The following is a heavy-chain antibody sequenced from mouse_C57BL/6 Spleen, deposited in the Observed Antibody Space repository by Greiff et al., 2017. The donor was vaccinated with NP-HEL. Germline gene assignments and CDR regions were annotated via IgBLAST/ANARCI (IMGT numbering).Heavy chain of an antibody. J-gene: IGHJ3*01. V-gene: IGHV1-82*01. CDR3: ARGSSGLAY. CDR1: GYAFSSSW. D-gene: IGHD3-2*02. CDR2: IYPGDGDT. Sequence: VQGVESGPELVKPGASVKISCKASGYAFSSSWMNWVKQRPGKGLEWIGRIYPGDGDTNYNGKFKGKATLTADKSSSTAYMQLSSLTSEDSAVYFCARGSSGLAYWGQGTLVTVSA.